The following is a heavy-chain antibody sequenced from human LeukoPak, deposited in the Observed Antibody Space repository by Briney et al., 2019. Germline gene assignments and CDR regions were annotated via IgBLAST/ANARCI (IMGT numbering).Heavy chain of an antibody. V-gene: IGHV3-48*03. J-gene: IGHJ4*02. CDR1: GFTLSNYE. CDR3: VKARGCSWPDFDY. CDR2: ISTSGSTI. D-gene: IGHD6-13*01. Sequence: GGSLKLSCEASGFTLSNYEMNWVRQAPGKGLEWVSYISTSGSTIYYAHSLKGRFTISKDNSKNTLYLQMSSLRAEDTAVYYCVKARGCSWPDFDYWGQGTLVTVSS.